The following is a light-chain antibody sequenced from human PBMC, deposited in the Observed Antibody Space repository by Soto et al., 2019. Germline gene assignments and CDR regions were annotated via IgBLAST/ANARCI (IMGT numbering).Light chain of an antibody. Sequence: EIVLTQSPVALSLSPGERATLSCRASQSVSSTLLTWYQQKPGQAPRLLIYGVSSRATGIPDRFSGSGSGQDFTLTISRLEPEDFAVYFCQHYGDSSWTFGQGTRVEIK. CDR1: QSVSSTL. CDR2: GVS. V-gene: IGKV3-20*01. J-gene: IGKJ1*01. CDR3: QHYGDSSWT.